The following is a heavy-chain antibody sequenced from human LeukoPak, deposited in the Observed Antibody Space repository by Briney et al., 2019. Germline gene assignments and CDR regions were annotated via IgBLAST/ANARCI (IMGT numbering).Heavy chain of an antibody. CDR1: GFTFRMYS. V-gene: IGHV3-30*01. CDR2: MSYDGSTK. J-gene: IGHJ4*02. Sequence: PGGSLRLSCAASGFTFRMYSIHWVRQAPGKGLEWVAVMSYDGSTKYLADSVKGRFTISRDNSQNTVHLQMNSLTAEDTAVYYCTRVRVPSRILLPYFDYWGQGTLVTVSS. D-gene: IGHD2-15*01. CDR3: TRVRVPSRILLPYFDY.